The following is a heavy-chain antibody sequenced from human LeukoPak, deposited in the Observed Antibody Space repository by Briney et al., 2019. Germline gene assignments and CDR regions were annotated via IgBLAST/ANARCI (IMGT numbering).Heavy chain of an antibody. CDR1: GFTFRSYG. Sequence: GGSLRLSCAASGFTFRSYGMSWVRQAPGKGLEWVSALSGGGSATYYADSVKGRFTIFRDNSKSTLYLQMNSLRAEDTAVYYCAKDRHYESNVLGYWGQGTLVTVSS. D-gene: IGHD3-22*01. V-gene: IGHV3-23*01. CDR2: LSGGGSAT. CDR3: AKDRHYESNVLGY. J-gene: IGHJ4*02.